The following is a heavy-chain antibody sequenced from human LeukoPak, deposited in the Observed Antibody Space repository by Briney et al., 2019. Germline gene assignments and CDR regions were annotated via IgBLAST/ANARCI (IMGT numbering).Heavy chain of an antibody. Sequence: GGSLRLSCAVSGITLSNYGMSWVRQAPGRGLEWVAGISDSGGRTDYADSVKGRFTISRDNPKNTLYLQMNSLRAEDTAVYFCAKRGVVIRVILVGFHKEAYYFDSWGQGALVTVSS. CDR2: ISDSGGRT. V-gene: IGHV3-23*01. CDR3: AKRGVVIRVILVGFHKEAYYFDS. J-gene: IGHJ4*02. CDR1: GITLSNYG. D-gene: IGHD3-22*01.